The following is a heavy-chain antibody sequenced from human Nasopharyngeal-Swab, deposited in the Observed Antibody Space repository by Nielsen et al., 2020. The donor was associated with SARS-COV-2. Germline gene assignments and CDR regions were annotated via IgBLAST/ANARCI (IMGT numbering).Heavy chain of an antibody. CDR1: GFNVSNNY. V-gene: IGHV3-53*01. Sequence: GESLKISCAASGFNVSNNYMTWVRQAPGMGLEWVSIIYSSGSIYHADSVKGRFIISRDTSKNTLSLRMNSLRVEDTAVYYCASAVTGPLYWGQGTLVTVSS. D-gene: IGHD4-11*01. CDR3: ASAVTGPLY. CDR2: IYSSGSI. J-gene: IGHJ1*01.